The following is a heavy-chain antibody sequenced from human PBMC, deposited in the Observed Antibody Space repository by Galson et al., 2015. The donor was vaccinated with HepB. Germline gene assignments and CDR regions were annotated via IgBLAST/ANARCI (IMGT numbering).Heavy chain of an antibody. D-gene: IGHD3-10*01. J-gene: IGHJ6*02. V-gene: IGHV5-51*03. CDR3: ARRMSAGREVEMDNYYYYYYGMDV. Sequence: QSGAEVKKPGESLKISCKGSGYSFTSYWIGWVRQMPGKGLEWMGIIYPGDSDTRYSPSFQGQVTISADKSISTAYLQWSSLKASDTAMYYCARRMSAGREVEMDNYYYYYYGMDVWGQGTTVTVSS. CDR2: IYPGDSDT. CDR1: GYSFTSYW.